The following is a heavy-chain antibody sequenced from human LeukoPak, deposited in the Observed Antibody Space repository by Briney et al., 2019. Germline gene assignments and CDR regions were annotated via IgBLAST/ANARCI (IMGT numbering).Heavy chain of an antibody. CDR1: GFTPSSYW. CDR2: INLEGREQ. CDR3: ARGSYFDY. Sequence: GGSLRLSCVASGFTPSSYWMSWVRQAPGKGVGWGAHINLEGREQYSVDSVRGRFTSTRAKAKNSLYLQMNSLRAEDTAVYYCARGSYFDYWGQGTLVTVSS. J-gene: IGHJ4*02. V-gene: IGHV3-7*01.